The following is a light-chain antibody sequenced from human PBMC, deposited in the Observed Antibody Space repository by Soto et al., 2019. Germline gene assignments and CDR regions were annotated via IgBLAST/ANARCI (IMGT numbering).Light chain of an antibody. J-gene: IGLJ2*01. CDR3: GTWDDSLNGPV. V-gene: IGLV1-40*01. CDR1: SSNIGPGYD. Sequence: QSVLTQPPSVSGAPGQRVTISCTGSSSNIGPGYDVHWYQQLPGTAPKLLIYSNTNRPSGVPDRFSGSRSGTSASLAITGLQAEDEADYVCGTWDDSLNGPVFGGGTKLTVL. CDR2: SNT.